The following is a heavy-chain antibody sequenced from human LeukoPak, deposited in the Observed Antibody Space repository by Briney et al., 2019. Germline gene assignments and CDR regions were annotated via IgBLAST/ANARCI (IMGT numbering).Heavy chain of an antibody. CDR3: ARRTTYGILAGNVDY. J-gene: IGHJ4*02. CDR2: IYPGDADT. V-gene: IGHV5-51*01. CDR1: GYSFTSYW. D-gene: IGHD3-9*01. Sequence: GESLKISFKGSGYSFTSYWSGWVRQMPGKGLEWRGIIYPGDADTRYSPSFQGQVTISAAKYISTAYLQWSSLKASDTAMYYCARRTTYGILAGNVDYWGQGTLVTVSS.